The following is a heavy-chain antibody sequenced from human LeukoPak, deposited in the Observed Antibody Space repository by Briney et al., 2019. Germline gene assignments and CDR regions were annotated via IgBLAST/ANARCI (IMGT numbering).Heavy chain of an antibody. CDR3: ARGRSSSRPNSPYYYGSGRYAFDI. J-gene: IGHJ3*02. D-gene: IGHD3-10*01. CDR2: IYYSGST. V-gene: IGHV4-30-4*01. CDR1: GGSISSGDYY. Sequence: SETLSLTCTVSGGSISSGDYYWSWIRQPPGKGLEWIGYIYYSGSTYYNPSLKSRVTISVDTSKNQFSLKLSSVTAADTAVYYCARGRSSSRPNSPYYYGSGRYAFDIWGQGTMVTVSS.